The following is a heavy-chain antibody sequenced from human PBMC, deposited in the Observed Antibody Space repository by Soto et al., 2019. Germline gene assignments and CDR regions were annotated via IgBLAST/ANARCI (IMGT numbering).Heavy chain of an antibody. CDR3: ARDPYRIAARLPYYYYGMDV. V-gene: IGHV1-69*12. J-gene: IGHJ6*02. CDR1: GGTFSNYA. CDR2: IIPIFGTA. Sequence: QVQLVQSGAEVKKPGSSVKVSCKASGGTFSNYAISWVRQAPGQGLEWMGGIIPIFGTAHYAQKFQGRVTITADESTSTAYMELSSLRSEDTAVYYCARDPYRIAARLPYYYYGMDVWGQGTTVTVSS. D-gene: IGHD6-6*01.